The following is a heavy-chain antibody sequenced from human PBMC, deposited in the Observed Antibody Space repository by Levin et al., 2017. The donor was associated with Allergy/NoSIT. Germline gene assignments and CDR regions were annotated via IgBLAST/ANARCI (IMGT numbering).Heavy chain of an antibody. V-gene: IGHV3-33*01. CDR3: ARAGSSSWYPGDY. CDR1: GFTFSSYG. Sequence: GESLKISCAASGFTFSSYGMHWVRQAPGKGLEWVAVIWYDGSNKYYADSVKGRFTISRDNSKNTLYLQMNSLRAEDTAVYYCARAGSSSWYPGDYWGQGTLVTVSS. D-gene: IGHD6-13*01. CDR2: IWYDGSNK. J-gene: IGHJ4*02.